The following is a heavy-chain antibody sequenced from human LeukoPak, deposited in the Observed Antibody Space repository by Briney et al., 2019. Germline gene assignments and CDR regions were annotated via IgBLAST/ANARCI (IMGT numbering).Heavy chain of an antibody. CDR1: GLTFSSYG. V-gene: IGHV3-33*06. Sequence: GRSLRLSCAASGLTFSSYGMHWVRQAPGKGLEWVAVIWYDGSNKYYADSVKGRFTISRDNSKNTLYLQMNSLRAEDTAVYYCAKAYWNYDYFDYWGQGTLVTVSS. CDR3: AKAYWNYDYFDY. CDR2: IWYDGSNK. D-gene: IGHD1-7*01. J-gene: IGHJ4*02.